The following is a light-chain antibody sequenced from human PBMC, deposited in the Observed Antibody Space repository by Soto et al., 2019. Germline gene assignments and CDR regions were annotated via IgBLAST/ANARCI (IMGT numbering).Light chain of an antibody. J-gene: IGLJ2*01. V-gene: IGLV2-14*01. Sequence: QSALTQPASVSGSPGQSITISCTGTSSDIGGYNYVSWYQQLPGKAPKLMIYDVSNRPSGVSNRFSGSKSGNTASLTISGLQAEDEADYYCSSQAVSSTLVFGGGTKLTVL. CDR1: SSDIGGYNY. CDR2: DVS. CDR3: SSQAVSSTLV.